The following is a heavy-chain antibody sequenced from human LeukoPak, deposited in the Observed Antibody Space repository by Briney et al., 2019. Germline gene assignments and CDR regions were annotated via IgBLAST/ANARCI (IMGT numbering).Heavy chain of an antibody. CDR1: GFTFSSYE. D-gene: IGHD4-17*01. Sequence: PGGSLRLSCAASGFTFSSYEMNWVRQAPGKGLEWVSYISSSGSTIYYADSVKGRFTISRDNAKNSLYLQMNSLRAEDTAVYYCARGCGLRRTFDYWGQGTLVTVSS. V-gene: IGHV3-48*03. CDR2: ISSSGSTI. J-gene: IGHJ4*02. CDR3: ARGCGLRRTFDY.